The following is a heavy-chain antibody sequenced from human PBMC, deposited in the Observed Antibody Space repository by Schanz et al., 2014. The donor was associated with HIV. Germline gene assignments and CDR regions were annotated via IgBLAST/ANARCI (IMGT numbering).Heavy chain of an antibody. Sequence: EVQLVESGGGLVQPGGSLRLSCAASGFTFSSYRMHWVRQAPGKGLVWVSRINSDGSSTSYADSVKGRFTISRDNAKNTLYLQMNSLRVEDTAVYYCARDEGRYCSGGSCYYNGVDVWGQGTTVTVSS. D-gene: IGHD2-15*01. J-gene: IGHJ6*02. CDR2: INSDGSST. CDR1: GFTFSSYR. CDR3: ARDEGRYCSGGSCYYNGVDV. V-gene: IGHV3-74*01.